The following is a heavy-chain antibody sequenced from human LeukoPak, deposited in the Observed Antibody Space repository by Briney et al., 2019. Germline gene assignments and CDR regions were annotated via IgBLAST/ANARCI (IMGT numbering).Heavy chain of an antibody. D-gene: IGHD2/OR15-2a*01. V-gene: IGHV4-39*07. Sequence: PSETLSLTCIVSGGSISTSSYHWGWIRQPPGKGLEWIANIHYTGATYYNPSLKSRVTISLDTSKNQFSLKLSSVTAADTAVYYCARNRLLRPYYFDYWGQGTLVTVSS. J-gene: IGHJ4*02. CDR1: GGSISTSSYH. CDR2: IHYTGAT. CDR3: ARNRLLRPYYFDY.